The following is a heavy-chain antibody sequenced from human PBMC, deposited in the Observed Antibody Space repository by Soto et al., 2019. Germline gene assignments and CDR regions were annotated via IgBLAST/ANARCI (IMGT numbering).Heavy chain of an antibody. Sequence: PGGSLRLSCAASGLTFSSYAMSWVRQAPGKGLEWVSAISGSGGSTYYADSVKGRFTISRDNSKNTLYLQMNSLRAEDTAVYYCAKGGGYDSSGYYFAFDIWGQGTMVTVSS. J-gene: IGHJ3*02. CDR1: GLTFSSYA. CDR2: ISGSGGST. V-gene: IGHV3-23*01. CDR3: AKGGGYDSSGYYFAFDI. D-gene: IGHD3-22*01.